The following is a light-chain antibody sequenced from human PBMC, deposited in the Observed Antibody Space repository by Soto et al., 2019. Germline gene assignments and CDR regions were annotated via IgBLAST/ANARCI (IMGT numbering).Light chain of an antibody. J-gene: IGKJ2*01. CDR3: QQYGGSPYT. CDR2: GAS. Sequence: EIVLTQSPGTLSLSPGERATLSCRASQSVRSNYLAWYQQKPGQAPRLLIYGASSRATGIPDRFSGTGSGTDVTLTISRLEPEDFAVDYCQQYGGSPYTFGQGTKLEIK. V-gene: IGKV3-20*01. CDR1: QSVRSNY.